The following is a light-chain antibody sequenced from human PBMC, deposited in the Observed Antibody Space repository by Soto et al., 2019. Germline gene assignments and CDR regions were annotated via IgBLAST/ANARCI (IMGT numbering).Light chain of an antibody. CDR1: QSVSSN. CDR3: QKYNNSHWT. CDR2: GAS. J-gene: IGKJ1*01. Sequence: EIGMTQSPATLSVSPGERATLSCRASQSVSSNLAWYQQKPGQAPRLIIYGASTRATGNPARFSGSGSGTEFTLTISSLQSEDFAVYYCQKYNNSHWTFGQGTTVDIK. V-gene: IGKV3-15*01.